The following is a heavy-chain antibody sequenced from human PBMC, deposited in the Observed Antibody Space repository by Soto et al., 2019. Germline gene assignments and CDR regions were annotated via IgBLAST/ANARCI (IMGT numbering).Heavy chain of an antibody. D-gene: IGHD2-15*01. V-gene: IGHV3-23*01. J-gene: IGHJ4*02. CDR2: ISGSGGST. CDR1: GLTFSSYA. CDR3: AKDEGAAPFDY. Sequence: GGSLRLPCAASGLTFSSYAMSWVRQAPGKGLEWVSAISGSGGSTYYADSVKGRFTISRDNSKNTLYLQMNSLRAEDTAVYYCAKDEGAAPFDYWGQGTLVTVAS.